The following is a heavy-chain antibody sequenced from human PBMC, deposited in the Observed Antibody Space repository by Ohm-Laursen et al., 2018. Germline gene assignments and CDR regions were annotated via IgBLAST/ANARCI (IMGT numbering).Heavy chain of an antibody. D-gene: IGHD3-22*01. J-gene: IGHJ3*02. Sequence: SLRLSCTASGFTFSNYWMSWVRQAPGKGLEWVANIKQDGSEKYYVDSVKGRFTISRDNAKNSLYLQMNSLRAEDTAVYYCARDSSGYYRDAFDIWGQGTMVTVSS. V-gene: IGHV3-7*01. CDR2: IKQDGSEK. CDR3: ARDSSGYYRDAFDI. CDR1: GFTFSNYW.